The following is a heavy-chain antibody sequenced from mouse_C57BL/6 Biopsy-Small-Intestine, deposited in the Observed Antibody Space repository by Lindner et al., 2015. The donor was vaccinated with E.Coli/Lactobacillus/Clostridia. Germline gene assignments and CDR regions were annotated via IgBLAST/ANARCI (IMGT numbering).Heavy chain of an antibody. CDR2: IYPYNGVS. V-gene: IGHV1-31*01. J-gene: IGHJ1*03. Sequence: VQLQESGPELVKLGASVKISCKASGSSFTGYYMHWVKQSHGNILDWIGYIYPYNGVSSYNQKFKGKATLTVDRSSSTAYMELRSLTSEDSAVYYCAGNYGSRGYFDVWGTGTTVTVSS. CDR1: GSSFTGYY. D-gene: IGHD1-1*01. CDR3: AGNYGSRGYFDV.